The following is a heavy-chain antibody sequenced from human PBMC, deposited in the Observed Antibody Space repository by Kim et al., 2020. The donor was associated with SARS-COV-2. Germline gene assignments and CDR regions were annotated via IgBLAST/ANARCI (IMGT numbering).Heavy chain of an antibody. Sequence: ASGKGRLTISRDNTKNTLYLQMNSLRAEDTAVYYCAKSAVAGPTTLRFDYWGQGTLVTVSS. J-gene: IGHJ4*02. V-gene: IGHV3-23*01. CDR3: AKSAVAGPTTLRFDY. D-gene: IGHD6-19*01.